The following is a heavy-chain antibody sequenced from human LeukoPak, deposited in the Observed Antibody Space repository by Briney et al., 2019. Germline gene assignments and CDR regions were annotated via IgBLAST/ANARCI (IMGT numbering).Heavy chain of an antibody. V-gene: IGHV3-74*01. CDR1: GFTFSSYW. J-gene: IGHJ4*02. Sequence: GGSLRLSCAASGFTFSSYWMHWVRQAPGKGLVWVSLINTDESSTSYADSVKGRFTISRDNAKSTLYLQMNSLRAEDTAVYYCARAYPVDVVVVPAAPDYWGQGTLVTVSS. D-gene: IGHD2-2*01. CDR2: INTDESST. CDR3: ARAYPVDVVVVPAAPDY.